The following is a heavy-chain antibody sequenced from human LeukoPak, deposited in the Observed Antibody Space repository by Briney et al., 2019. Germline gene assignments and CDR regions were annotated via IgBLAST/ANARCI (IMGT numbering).Heavy chain of an antibody. CDR2: IYHSGST. D-gene: IGHD3-16*02. CDR1: GGSISSGGYS. J-gene: IGHJ4*02. Sequence: SQTLSLTCAVSGGSISSGGYSWIWIRQLPGKGLEWIGYIYHSGSTYYNPSLKSRVTISVDRSKNQFSLKLSSVTAADTAVYYCARDGLRLGELSLNWGQGTLVTVSS. V-gene: IGHV4-30-2*01. CDR3: ARDGLRLGELSLN.